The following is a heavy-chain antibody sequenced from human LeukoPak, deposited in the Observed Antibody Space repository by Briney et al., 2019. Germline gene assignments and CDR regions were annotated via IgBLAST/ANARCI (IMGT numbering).Heavy chain of an antibody. V-gene: IGHV3-49*03. D-gene: IGHD1-26*01. Sequence: GRSLRLSCTASGFTFGDYAMSWFRQAPGKGLEWVGFIRSKAYGGTTEYAASVKGRFTISRDDSKSIAYLQMNSLKTEDTAVYYCTRDRSGSYYLPPFDYWGQGTLVTVSS. CDR2: IRSKAYGGTT. CDR3: TRDRSGSYYLPPFDY. CDR1: GFTFGDYA. J-gene: IGHJ4*02.